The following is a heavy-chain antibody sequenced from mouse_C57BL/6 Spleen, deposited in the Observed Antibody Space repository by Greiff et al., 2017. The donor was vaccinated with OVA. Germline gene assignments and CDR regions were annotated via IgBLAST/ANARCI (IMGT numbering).Heavy chain of an antibody. J-gene: IGHJ3*01. CDR2: IHPNSGST. Sequence: VQLQQPGAELVKPGASVKLSCKASGYTFTSYWMHWVKQRPGQGLEWIGMIHPNSGSTNYNEKFKSKATLTVDKSSSTAYMQLSSLTSEDSAVYYCARFYDYDGQAWFAYWGQGTLVTVSA. CDR1: GYTFTSYW. CDR3: ARFYDYDGQAWFAY. D-gene: IGHD2-4*01. V-gene: IGHV1-64*01.